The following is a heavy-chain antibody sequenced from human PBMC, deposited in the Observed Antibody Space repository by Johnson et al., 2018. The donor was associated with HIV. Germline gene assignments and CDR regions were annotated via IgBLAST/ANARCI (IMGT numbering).Heavy chain of an antibody. V-gene: IGHV3-74*02. J-gene: IGHJ3*01. CDR3: ARTSCSGARCLGYDPFDV. CDR2: INGDGSRL. Sequence: VQLVESGGGLVQPGRSLRLSCAASGFTFSSYGMHWVRQAPGKGLEWVSRINGDGSRLTYADSVKGRFTLARDNAKNTLYLELKSLRSEDTAVYYCARTSCSGARCLGYDPFDVWGQGAMVTVSS. CDR1: GFTFSSYG. D-gene: IGHD2-15*01.